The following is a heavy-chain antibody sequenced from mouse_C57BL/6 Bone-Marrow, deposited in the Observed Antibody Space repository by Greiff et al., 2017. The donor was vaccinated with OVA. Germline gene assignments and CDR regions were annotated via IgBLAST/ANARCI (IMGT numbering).Heavy chain of an antibody. CDR1: GFNIKNTY. CDR3: ASDYYGSSPWFAY. CDR2: IDPANGNT. Sequence: EVQLQQSVAELVRPGASVKLSCTASGFNIKNTYMHWVKQRPEQGLEWIGRIDPANGNTKYAPKFQGKAPITADTSSNTAYLQLSSLTSEDTAIYYCASDYYGSSPWFAYWGQGTLVTVSA. D-gene: IGHD1-1*01. V-gene: IGHV14-3*01. J-gene: IGHJ3*01.